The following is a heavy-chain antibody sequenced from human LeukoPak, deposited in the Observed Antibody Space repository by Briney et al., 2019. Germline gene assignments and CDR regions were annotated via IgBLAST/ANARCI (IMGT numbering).Heavy chain of an antibody. V-gene: IGHV3-21*01. CDR3: ARPLDSSNNYFDY. CDR1: GFTFSRNA. CDR2: ISSSSNYM. D-gene: IGHD6-13*01. Sequence: KAGGSLGLSCAASGFTFSRNAMNWVRQAPGKGLEWVSFISSSSNYMSYADSVKGRFTISRDNAKNSLYLQMNSLRAEDTAVYYCARPLDSSNNYFDYWGQGTLVTVSA. J-gene: IGHJ4*02.